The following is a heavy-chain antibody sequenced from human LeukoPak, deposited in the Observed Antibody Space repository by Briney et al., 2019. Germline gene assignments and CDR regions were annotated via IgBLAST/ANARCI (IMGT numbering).Heavy chain of an antibody. V-gene: IGHV4-59*01. CDR3: ARHRGSTGYYYLDS. CDR2: IYHTGST. D-gene: IGHD6-19*01. J-gene: IGHJ4*02. CDR1: GGPITEYY. Sequence: PSETLSLTCSVSGGPITEYYWSWIRQPPGKGLEWIGYIYHTGSTNYSPSLKSRVTMSVDASRNQFSLKLVSVTAADTAVYYCARHRGSTGYYYLDSWGQGILVTVSS.